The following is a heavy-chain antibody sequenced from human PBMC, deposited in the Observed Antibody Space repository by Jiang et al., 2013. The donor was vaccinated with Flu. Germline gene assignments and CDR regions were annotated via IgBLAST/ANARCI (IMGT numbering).Heavy chain of an antibody. J-gene: IGHJ4*02. V-gene: IGHV1-18*01. Sequence: GAEVKKPGASVKVSCKASGYTFTSYGISWVRQAPGQGLSGWDGSALTNGNTNYAQKLQGRVTMTTDTSTSTAYMELRSLRSDDTAVYYCARGGWNDATGYWGQGTLVTVSS. D-gene: IGHD1-1*01. CDR3: ARGGWNDATGY. CDR2: SALTNGNT. CDR1: GYTFTSYG.